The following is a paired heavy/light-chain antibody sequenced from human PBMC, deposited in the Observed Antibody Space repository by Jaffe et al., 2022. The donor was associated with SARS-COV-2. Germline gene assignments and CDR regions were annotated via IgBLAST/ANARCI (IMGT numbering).Light chain of an antibody. V-gene: IGKV3-20*01. CDR3: QQFGSWYT. J-gene: IGKJ2*01. CDR2: GAS. Sequence: EIVLTQSPGTLSLSPGKRATLSCRASHNVSSSYLAWYQQKPGQAPRLLIYGASSRATDIPDRFSGSGSGTDFTLTISRLEPEDFAVYYCQQFGSWYTFGQGTKLEIK. CDR1: HNVSSSY.
Heavy chain of an antibody. CDR3: ARRRGYGYGQPIGIDY. Sequence: QVQLQQWGAGLLKPSETLSLTCAVYGGSFNNYYWSWIRQPPGKGLEWIGEITHIGITNYNPSLKSRVTISLDTSKHQFSLTLSPVTAADTAVYYCARRRGYGYGQPIGIDYWGQGTLVTVSS. CDR2: ITHIGIT. D-gene: IGHD5-18*01. CDR1: GGSFNNYY. J-gene: IGHJ4*02. V-gene: IGHV4-34*01.